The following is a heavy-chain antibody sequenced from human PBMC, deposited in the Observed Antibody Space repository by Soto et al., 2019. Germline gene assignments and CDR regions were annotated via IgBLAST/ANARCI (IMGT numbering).Heavy chain of an antibody. D-gene: IGHD5-12*01. CDR1: GGSISSSSYY. J-gene: IGHJ3*02. V-gene: IGHV4-39*01. Sequence: QLQLQESGPGLVKPSETLSLTCTVSGGSISSSSYYWGWIREPPGKGLEWIGSIYYSGSTYYNPSLKSRVTISVDTSKNLFSLKLSSVTAADTAVYYCARHRVATITDDAFDIWGQGTMVTVSS. CDR3: ARHRVATITDDAFDI. CDR2: IYYSGST.